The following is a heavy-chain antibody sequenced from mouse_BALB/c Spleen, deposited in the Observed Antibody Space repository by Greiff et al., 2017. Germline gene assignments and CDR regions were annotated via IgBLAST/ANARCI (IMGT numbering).Heavy chain of an antibody. Sequence: VQGVESGPGLVAPSQSLSITCTVSGFSLTSYGVHWVRQPPGKGLEWLGVIWAGGSTNYNSALMSRLSISKDNSKSQVFLKMNSLQTDDTAMYYCARGYGSSYYFDYWGQGTTLTVSS. D-gene: IGHD1-1*01. CDR2: IWAGGST. J-gene: IGHJ2*01. CDR1: GFSLTSYG. V-gene: IGHV2-9*02. CDR3: ARGYGSSYYFDY.